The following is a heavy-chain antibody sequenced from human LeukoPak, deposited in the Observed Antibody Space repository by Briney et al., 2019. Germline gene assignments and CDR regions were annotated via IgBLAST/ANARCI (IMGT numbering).Heavy chain of an antibody. Sequence: PSETLSLTCTVSGGSISSYYWSWIRQPPGKGLEWIGYIYYSGSTNYNPSLKSRVTISVDRSKNQFSLKLSSVTAADTAVYYCASIGLYYGMDVWGQGTTVTVSS. D-gene: IGHD1-26*01. CDR1: GGSISSYY. CDR2: IYYSGST. CDR3: ASIGLYYGMDV. V-gene: IGHV4-59*12. J-gene: IGHJ6*02.